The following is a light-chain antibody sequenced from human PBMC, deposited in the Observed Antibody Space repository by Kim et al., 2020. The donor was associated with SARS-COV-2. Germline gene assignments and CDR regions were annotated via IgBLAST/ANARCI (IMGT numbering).Light chain of an antibody. CDR1: SSGVGGYNY. J-gene: IGLJ1*01. CDR2: DVS. V-gene: IGLV2-11*01. CDR3: CSYAGSYTYV. Sequence: GQSLTIPCTGTSSGVGGYNYVSWYQQHPGKAPKLMIYDVSKRPSGVPDRFSGSKSGNTASLTISGLQAEDEADYYCCSYAGSYTYVFGTGTKVTVL.